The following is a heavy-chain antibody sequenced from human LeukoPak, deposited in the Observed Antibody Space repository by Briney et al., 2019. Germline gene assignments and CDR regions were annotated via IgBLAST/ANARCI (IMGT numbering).Heavy chain of an antibody. D-gene: IGHD6-13*01. CDR1: GGSISSGGYS. V-gene: IGHV4-61*08. CDR2: IYYSGST. J-gene: IGHJ4*02. CDR3: ARGEAAAGSLDY. Sequence: SQTLSLTCAVSGGSISSGGYSWSWIRQPPGKGLEWIGYIYYSGSTNYNPSLKSRVTISVDTSKNQFSLKLSSVTAADTAVYYCARGEAAAGSLDYWGQGTLVTVSS.